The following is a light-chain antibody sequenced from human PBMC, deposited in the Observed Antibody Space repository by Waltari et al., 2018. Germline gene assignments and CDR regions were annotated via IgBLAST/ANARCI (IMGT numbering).Light chain of an antibody. Sequence: QSAXTQPASVSGSPGQSITISCTGTSSDVGGYNYVSWYQHHPGKAPKLIIYEVTKRPSGLSGRFSGSKSGNTASLTISGLQAEDEADYYCXSYRANSPVVFGGGTKLTVL. CDR2: EVT. J-gene: IGLJ2*01. CDR3: XSYRANSPVV. V-gene: IGLV2-14*01. CDR1: SSDVGGYNY.